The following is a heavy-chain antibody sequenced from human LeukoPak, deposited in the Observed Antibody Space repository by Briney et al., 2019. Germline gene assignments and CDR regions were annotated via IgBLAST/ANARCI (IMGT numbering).Heavy chain of an antibody. CDR3: ARALGVNYDFWSGSRSYYGMDV. J-gene: IGHJ6*02. D-gene: IGHD3-3*01. CDR1: GFTFSSYS. Sequence: GGSLRLSCAASGFTFSSYSMNWVRQAPGKGLEWVSSISSSSSYIYYADSVKGRFTISRDNAKNSLYLQMNSLRAEDTAVYYCARALGVNYDFWSGSRSYYGMDVWGQGTTVTVSS. CDR2: ISSSSSYI. V-gene: IGHV3-21*01.